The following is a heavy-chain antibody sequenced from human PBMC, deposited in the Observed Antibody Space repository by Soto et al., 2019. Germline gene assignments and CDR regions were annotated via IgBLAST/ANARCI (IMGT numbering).Heavy chain of an antibody. CDR1: GFTFSSYA. V-gene: IGHV3-30-3*01. Sequence: QVQLVESGGGVVQPGWSLRLSCAASGFTFSSYAMHSVRQAPGKGLEWVAVISYDGSNKYYADSVKGRVTISRDNPKNTLYLQMNSLRAEYTAVYYYARESSCYYSGRVVCRQEITVTVPS. CDR3: ARESSCYYSGRVV. CDR2: ISYDGSNK. J-gene: IGHJ6*01.